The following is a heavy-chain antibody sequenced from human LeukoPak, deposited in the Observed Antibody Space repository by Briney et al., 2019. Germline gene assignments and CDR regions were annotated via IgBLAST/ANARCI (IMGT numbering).Heavy chain of an antibody. J-gene: IGHJ4*02. CDR3: ARDDPSYDSSGYYGVFGY. Sequence: ASVNVSCKASGYTFTSYGISWVRQAPGQGLEWMGWISAYNGNTNYAQKLQGRVTMTTDTSTSTAYMELRSLRSDDTAVYYCARDDPSYDSSGYYGVFGYWGQGALVTVSS. V-gene: IGHV1-18*01. CDR2: ISAYNGNT. D-gene: IGHD3-22*01. CDR1: GYTFTSYG.